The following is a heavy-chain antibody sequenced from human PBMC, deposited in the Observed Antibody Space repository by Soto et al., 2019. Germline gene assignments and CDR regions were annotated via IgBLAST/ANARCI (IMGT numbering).Heavy chain of an antibody. CDR1: GFTFSKFG. V-gene: IGHV3-33*01. D-gene: IGHD1-26*01. CDR3: ARDPGGSNRPFDY. J-gene: IGHJ4*02. CDR2: IWYDASNE. Sequence: QVQLMESGGGVVQPGRSLRLSCAASGFTFSKFGMHWVRQAPGKGLEWVAVIWYDASNEYYRDSVKGRFTIYRDNSKSTLYLQMNSLRAEDTAIYYCARDPGGSNRPFDYWGQGTLVTVSS.